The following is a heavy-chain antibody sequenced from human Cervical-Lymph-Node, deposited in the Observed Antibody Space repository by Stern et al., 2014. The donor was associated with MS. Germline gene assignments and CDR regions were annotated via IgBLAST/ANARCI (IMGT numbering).Heavy chain of an antibody. D-gene: IGHD3-3*01. CDR2: ISAYNGNT. J-gene: IGHJ4*02. CDR1: GYTFTSYG. Sequence: VQLLQSGAEVKKPGASVKVSCKASGYTFTSYGISWVRQAPGQGLEWNGWISAYNGNTNYAQELQGRVHMTTETSTSTAYIELRSLRSDDTAVYYCARDPGGIRSLDYWGQGTLVTVSS. CDR3: ARDPGGIRSLDY. V-gene: IGHV1-18*01.